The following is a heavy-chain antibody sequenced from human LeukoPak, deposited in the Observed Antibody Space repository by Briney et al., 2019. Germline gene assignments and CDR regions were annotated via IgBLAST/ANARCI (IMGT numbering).Heavy chain of an antibody. CDR1: GFTVSSNY. CDR3: ARDIRYSSSSALYYYYGMDV. Sequence: GGSLRLSCAASGFTVSSNYRIWVRQAPGKGLEWVSVIYSGGSTYYADSVKGRFTISRDNSKNTLYLQMNSLRAEDTAVYYCARDIRYSSSSALYYYYGMDVWGQGTTVTVSS. J-gene: IGHJ6*02. D-gene: IGHD6-13*01. CDR2: IYSGGST. V-gene: IGHV3-53*01.